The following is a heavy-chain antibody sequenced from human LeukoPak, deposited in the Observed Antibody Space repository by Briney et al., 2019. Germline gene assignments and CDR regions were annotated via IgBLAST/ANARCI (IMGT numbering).Heavy chain of an antibody. V-gene: IGHV3-74*01. D-gene: IGHD1-26*01. CDR2: INSDGSST. Sequence: PGGSLRLSCAASGFTFSTYWMHWVRQAPGKGLVWVSRINSDGSSTSYADSVKGRFTISRDNAKNTLYLQVNSLRAEDTAVYYCERSGSFNWFDPWGQGTLVTVSS. CDR3: ERSGSFNWFDP. J-gene: IGHJ5*02. CDR1: GFTFSTYW.